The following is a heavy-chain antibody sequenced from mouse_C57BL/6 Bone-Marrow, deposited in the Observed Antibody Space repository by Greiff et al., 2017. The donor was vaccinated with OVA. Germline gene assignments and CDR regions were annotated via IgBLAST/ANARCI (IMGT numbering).Heavy chain of an antibody. CDR2: INPSSGYP. J-gene: IGHJ3*01. Sequence: QVQLQQSGAELARPGASVKMSCKASGYTFTSYTMHWVKQRPGQGLAWIGYINPSSGYPTYNQKFKDKATLTADKSSSTAYMQLSRLTSEDSAVYYCAREDGNWFAYWGQGTLVTVSA. CDR1: GYTFTSYT. CDR3: AREDGNWFAY. V-gene: IGHV1-4*01. D-gene: IGHD2-1*01.